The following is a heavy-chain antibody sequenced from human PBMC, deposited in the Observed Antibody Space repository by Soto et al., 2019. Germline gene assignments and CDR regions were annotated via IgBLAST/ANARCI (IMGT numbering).Heavy chain of an antibody. CDR1: GVSFSGYY. CDR2: INHSGST. V-gene: IGHV4-34*01. Sequence: SETLSLTCAVYGVSFSGYYWIWIRQPPGKGLEWIGEINHSGSTNYNPSLKSRVTISVDTSKNQFSLKLSSVTVADTAVYYCARGLGYCSSTSCHYFDYWGQGTLVTVSS. CDR3: ARGLGYCSSTSCHYFDY. D-gene: IGHD2-2*01. J-gene: IGHJ4*02.